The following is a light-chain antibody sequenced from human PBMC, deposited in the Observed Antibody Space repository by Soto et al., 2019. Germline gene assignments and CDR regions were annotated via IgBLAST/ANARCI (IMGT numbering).Light chain of an antibody. CDR3: QHYNSYSEA. Sequence: DIQMSQKTSTLSASVGDRVTITCRASQSISIYVNWYQQKPGKAPKLLIYKASTLKSGVPSRFSGSGSGTEFTLTISSLQPDDFATYYCQHYNSYSEAFGQGTKVDIK. CDR2: KAS. J-gene: IGKJ1*01. CDR1: QSISIY. V-gene: IGKV1-5*03.